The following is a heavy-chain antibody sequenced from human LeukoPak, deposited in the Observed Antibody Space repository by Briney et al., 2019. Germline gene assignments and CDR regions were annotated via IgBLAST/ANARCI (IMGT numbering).Heavy chain of an antibody. CDR3: ARGLNYGGNWFGP. J-gene: IGHJ5*02. CDR2: INAGNGNT. V-gene: IGHV1-3*01. D-gene: IGHD5-24*01. Sequence: ASVKVSCKASGYTFTSYAMHWVRQAPGQRLEWMGWINAGNGNTKYSQKFQGRVTITRDTSASTAYMELSSLRSEDTAVYYCARGLNYGGNWFGPWGQGTLVTVSS. CDR1: GYTFTSYA.